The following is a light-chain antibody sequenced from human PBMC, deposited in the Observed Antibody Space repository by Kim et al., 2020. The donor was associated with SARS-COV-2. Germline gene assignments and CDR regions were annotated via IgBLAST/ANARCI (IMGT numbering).Light chain of an antibody. J-gene: IGKJ5*01. Sequence: SDSVGDRVTITCQASQDISNYLNWYQQKPGKAPKRLIYDASNLETGVPSRFSGSGSGTDFTFTISSLQPEDIATYYCQQYDNLPTFGQGTRLEIK. CDR1: QDISNY. V-gene: IGKV1-33*01. CDR2: DAS. CDR3: QQYDNLPT.